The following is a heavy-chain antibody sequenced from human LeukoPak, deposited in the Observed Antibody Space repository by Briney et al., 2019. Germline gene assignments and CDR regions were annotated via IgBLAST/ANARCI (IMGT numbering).Heavy chain of an antibody. J-gene: IGHJ4*02. Sequence: GGSLRLSCAASGFPFSSYSMNWVRQAPGKGLEWVSSISSSSYIYYADSVKGRFTISRDNAKNSLYLQMNSLRAEDTAVYYCARDVVVAAKTFDYWGQGTLVTVSS. D-gene: IGHD2-15*01. V-gene: IGHV3-21*01. CDR1: GFPFSSYS. CDR3: ARDVVVAAKTFDY. CDR2: ISSSSYI.